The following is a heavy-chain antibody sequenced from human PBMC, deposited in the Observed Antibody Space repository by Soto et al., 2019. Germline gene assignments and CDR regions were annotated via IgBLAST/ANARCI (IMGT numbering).Heavy chain of an antibody. CDR1: GGSISCYY. D-gene: IGHD6-13*01. CDR3: ARGSSSWYPNYYFDY. V-gene: IGHV4-59*01. CDR2: IYYSGST. J-gene: IGHJ4*02. Sequence: SETLSLHCPVSGGSISCYYWNWIRQPPGKGMEWIGYIYYSGSTNYNPSLKSRVTISVVTSKNQFSLKLSSVTAADTAVYYCARGSSSWYPNYYFDYWGQGTLVTVSS.